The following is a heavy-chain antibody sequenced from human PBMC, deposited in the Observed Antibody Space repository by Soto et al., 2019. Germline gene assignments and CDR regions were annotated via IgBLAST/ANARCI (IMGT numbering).Heavy chain of an antibody. Sequence: GGSLRLSCAASGFTFSDYYMSWIRQAPGKGLEWVSYISSSGSTIYYADSVKGRFTISRDNAKNSLYLQMNSLRAEDTAVYYCARGYSSSWPHLRDYYYYYYMDVWGKGTTVTVSS. J-gene: IGHJ6*03. CDR1: GFTFSDYY. D-gene: IGHD6-13*01. CDR3: ARGYSSSWPHLRDYYYYYYMDV. CDR2: ISSSGSTI. V-gene: IGHV3-11*01.